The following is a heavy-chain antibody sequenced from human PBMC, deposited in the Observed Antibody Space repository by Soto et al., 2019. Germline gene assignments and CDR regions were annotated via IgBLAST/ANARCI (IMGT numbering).Heavy chain of an antibody. CDR3: ARDRWMEDTDMSYGVYYGMDV. D-gene: IGHD2-8*01. CDR1: GGSFSSHA. J-gene: IGHJ6*02. CDR2: ITPRFRTS. V-gene: IGHV1-69*01. Sequence: QVQLVQSGAEVRKPGSSVKVSCKASGGSFSSHAIGWVRQAPGQGLEWMGVITPRFRTSSYAQKFQGRVTITADESATTAFMELSSLTSDDTAVYYCARDRWMEDTDMSYGVYYGMDVWGQGTTVTVS.